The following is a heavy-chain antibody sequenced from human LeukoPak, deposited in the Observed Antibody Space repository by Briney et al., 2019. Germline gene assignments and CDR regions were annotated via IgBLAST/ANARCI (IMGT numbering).Heavy chain of an antibody. Sequence: SETLSLTCAVYGGSFSGYYWSWIRQPPGKGLEWIGEINHSGSTNYNPSLKSRVTISVDTSKNQFSLKLSSVTAADTAVYYCARSTRRIAAPHVHLDYWGQGTLVTVSS. CDR2: INHSGST. CDR1: GGSFSGYY. D-gene: IGHD6-13*01. V-gene: IGHV4-34*01. J-gene: IGHJ4*02. CDR3: ARSTRRIAAPHVHLDY.